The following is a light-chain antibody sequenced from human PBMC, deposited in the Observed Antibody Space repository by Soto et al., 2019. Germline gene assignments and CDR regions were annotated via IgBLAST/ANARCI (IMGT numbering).Light chain of an antibody. CDR1: QSVSSSY. V-gene: IGKV3-15*01. Sequence: ESVLTQSPGTLSVSPGEGATRSGMSSQSVSSSYFAWYQQKPGQAPRLLIYGASTRATGIPARFSGSGSGTEFTLTISSLQSEDFAVYYCQQYNNWAPEFGQGTKVDIK. CDR2: GAS. J-gene: IGKJ1*01. CDR3: QQYNNWAPE.